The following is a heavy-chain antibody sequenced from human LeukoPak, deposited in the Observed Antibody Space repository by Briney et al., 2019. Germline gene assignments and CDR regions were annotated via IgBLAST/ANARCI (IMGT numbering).Heavy chain of an antibody. CDR1: GYSISSGYY. CDR3: ARVNYYDSSGSEAYEDY. V-gene: IGHV4-38-2*02. D-gene: IGHD3-22*01. Sequence: SETLSLTCTVSGYSISSGYYWGWIRQPPGKGLGWIGSIYHSGSTYYNPSLKSRVTISVDTSKNQFSLKLSSVTAADTAVYYCARVNYYDSSGSEAYEDYWGQGTLVAVSS. J-gene: IGHJ4*02. CDR2: IYHSGST.